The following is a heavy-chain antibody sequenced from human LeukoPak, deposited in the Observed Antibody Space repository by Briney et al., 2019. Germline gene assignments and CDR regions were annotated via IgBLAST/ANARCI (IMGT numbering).Heavy chain of an antibody. CDR2: IYASGST. D-gene: IGHD4-17*01. J-gene: IGHJ3*02. CDR1: GGSISSYY. Sequence: SETLSLTCTVSGGSISSYYWTWIRQPAGKGLEWIGRIYASGSTNYNPSLKSRVTISVDTSKNQFSLKLSSVTAADAAVYFCARDPTTVTKGLDIWGQGTMVTVSS. V-gene: IGHV4-4*07. CDR3: ARDPTTVTKGLDI.